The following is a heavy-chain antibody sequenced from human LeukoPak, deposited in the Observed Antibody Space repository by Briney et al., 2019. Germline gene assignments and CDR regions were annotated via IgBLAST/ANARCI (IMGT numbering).Heavy chain of an antibody. CDR1: GFTFDDYA. V-gene: IGHV3-9*03. D-gene: IGHD6-13*01. J-gene: IGHJ4*02. CDR3: AKGTHSSSWYGGVDY. CDR2: ISWNSGSI. Sequence: GRSLRLSCAASGFTFDDYAMHWVRQAPGKGLEWVSGISWNSGSIGYADSVKGRFTISRDNAKNSLYLQMNSLRAEDMALYYCAKGTHSSSWYGGVDYWGQGTLVTVSS.